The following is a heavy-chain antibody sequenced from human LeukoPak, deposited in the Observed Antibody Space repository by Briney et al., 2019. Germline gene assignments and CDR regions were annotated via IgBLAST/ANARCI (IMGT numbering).Heavy chain of an antibody. CDR2: ISSSSTTI. V-gene: IGHV3-48*01. CDR1: GFTFSSYS. Sequence: GGSLRLSCAASGFTFSSYSMMWVRQAPGKGLEWVSYISSSSTTIHYADSVKGRFTISRDNAKNSVYLQMNSLRAEDTAVYYCARGPHLALDTDDAFDIWGQGTMVTVSS. D-gene: IGHD5-18*01. CDR3: ARGPHLALDTDDAFDI. J-gene: IGHJ3*02.